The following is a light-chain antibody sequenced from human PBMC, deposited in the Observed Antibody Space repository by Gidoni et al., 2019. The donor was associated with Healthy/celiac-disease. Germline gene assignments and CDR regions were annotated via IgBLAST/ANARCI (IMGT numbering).Light chain of an antibody. CDR3: MIWHSSASV. CDR1: SGINVGTYR. Sequence: QAVPTQPSSLSASPGASASLTCTLRSGINVGTYRIYWYQQKPGSPPQYLLRYKSDSDKQQGSGVPSRFSGSKDASANAGILLISGLQSEDEADYYCMIWHSSASVFGGGTKLTVL. J-gene: IGLJ2*01. CDR2: YKSDSDK. V-gene: IGLV5-45*02.